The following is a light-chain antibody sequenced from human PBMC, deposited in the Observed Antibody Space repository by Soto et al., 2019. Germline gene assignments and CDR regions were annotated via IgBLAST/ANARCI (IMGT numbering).Light chain of an antibody. CDR2: GAS. V-gene: IGKV3-20*01. Sequence: IVLTQSPVTLSRSQGKRATLSRTAIQSVISSYLAWYQQKPGQAPRLLIYGASSRANGIPYRFSGRGSGTDFTLTISRMEPEDFAVYYCQQYGFSPLTFGGGTKVDIK. CDR3: QQYGFSPLT. CDR1: QSVISSY. J-gene: IGKJ4*01.